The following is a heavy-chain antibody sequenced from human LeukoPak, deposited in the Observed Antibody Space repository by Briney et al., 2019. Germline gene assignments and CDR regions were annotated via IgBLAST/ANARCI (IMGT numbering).Heavy chain of an antibody. Sequence: GGSLRLSCAASGFTFSSYWMHWVRQAPGKGLVWVSRINPDGSTTSYADSVKGRFTISRDSAKNTLYLQMNSLRAEDTAVYYCARVSVGRYYFDNWGQGTPVTVSA. J-gene: IGHJ4*02. D-gene: IGHD3-3*02. CDR1: GFTFSSYW. CDR3: ARVSVGRYYFDN. CDR2: INPDGSTT. V-gene: IGHV3-74*01.